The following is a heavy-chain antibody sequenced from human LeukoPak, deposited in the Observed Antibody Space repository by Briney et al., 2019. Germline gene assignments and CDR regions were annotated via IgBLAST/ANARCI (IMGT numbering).Heavy chain of an antibody. CDR2: KKQDGSEK. Sequence: GGSLRLSCAASGFTFSSYWMSWVRQAPGKGLEWVANKKQDGSEKYYVDSVKGRFTISRDNAKNSLYLQMNSLRAEDTAVYYCARDARITIFGVVIGGFDYWGQGTLVTVSS. CDR1: GFTFSSYW. CDR3: ARDARITIFGVVIGGFDY. V-gene: IGHV3-7*01. D-gene: IGHD3-3*01. J-gene: IGHJ4*02.